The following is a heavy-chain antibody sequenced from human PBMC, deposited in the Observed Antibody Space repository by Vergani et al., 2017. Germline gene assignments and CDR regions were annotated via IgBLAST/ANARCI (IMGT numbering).Heavy chain of an antibody. CDR1: GGSISSYY. J-gene: IGHJ4*02. V-gene: IGHV4-59*01. Sequence: QVQLQESGPGLVKPSETLSLTCTVSGGSISSYYWSWIRQPPGKGLEWIGYIYYSGSTTYNPSLKSRVTISVDTSKNQFSLKLSSVTAADTAVYYCAGGIALAGKGIDYGGQGTLVTVSS. CDR2: IYYSGST. D-gene: IGHD6-19*01. CDR3: AGGIALAGKGIDY.